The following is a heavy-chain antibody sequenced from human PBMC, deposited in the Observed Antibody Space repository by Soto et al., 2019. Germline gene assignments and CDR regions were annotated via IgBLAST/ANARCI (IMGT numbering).Heavy chain of an antibody. CDR3: ARRKEPAGPHYLDY. CDR1: GYTFTTHD. Sequence: ASVKHSCKASGYTFTTHDIIHLRQATGQGLEWLGWMNPYSGTTGFAQKLKGRVTVTRNASISTVYMELSGLRPDDTAVYHCARRKEPAGPHYLDYCGQGSLVTVSS. CDR2: MNPYSGTT. J-gene: IGHJ4*02. V-gene: IGHV1-8*02.